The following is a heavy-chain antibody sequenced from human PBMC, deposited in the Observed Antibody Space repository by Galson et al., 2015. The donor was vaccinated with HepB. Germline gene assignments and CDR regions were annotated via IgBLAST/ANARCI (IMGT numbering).Heavy chain of an antibody. CDR1: GGTFSSYT. J-gene: IGHJ4*02. Sequence: SVKVSCKASGGTFSSYTISWVRQAPGQGLEWMGGIIPILGIANYAQKFQGRVTITADKSTSTAYMELSSLRSEDTAVYYCASMTTVTTHDYWGQGTLVTVSS. V-gene: IGHV1-69*10. CDR2: IIPILGIA. CDR3: ASMTTVTTHDY. D-gene: IGHD4-17*01.